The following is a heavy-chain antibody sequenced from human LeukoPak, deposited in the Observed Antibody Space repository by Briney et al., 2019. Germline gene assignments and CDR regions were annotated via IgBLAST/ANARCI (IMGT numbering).Heavy chain of an antibody. CDR3: ASLGYSSGY. V-gene: IGHV4-39*01. J-gene: IGHJ4*02. D-gene: IGHD5-18*01. CDR1: GGSISSSSYY. CDR2: IYYSGST. Sequence: SETLSLTCTVSGGSISSSSYYWGWIRQPPGKGLEGVGSIYYSGSTYYNPSLTSRVPISVDTSKNQYSLTLSSVTAADTAVYYCASLGYSSGYWGQGTLVTVSS.